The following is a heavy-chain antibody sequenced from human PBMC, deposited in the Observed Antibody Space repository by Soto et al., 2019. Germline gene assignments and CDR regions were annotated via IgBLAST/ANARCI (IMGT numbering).Heavy chain of an antibody. CDR3: ARRSGSYGFFDY. CDR2: IIPVLGIA. D-gene: IGHD1-26*01. V-gene: IGHV1-69*02. J-gene: IGHJ4*02. Sequence: QVQLVQSGAEVKKPGSSVKVSCKASGCAFSSYTISWVRQAPVQGLAWMGRIIPVLGIANYAQKFQGRVTINADKSTSTAYMERSSRRSEDTAVSYCARRSGSYGFFDYWGQGTLVTGSS. CDR1: GCAFSSYT.